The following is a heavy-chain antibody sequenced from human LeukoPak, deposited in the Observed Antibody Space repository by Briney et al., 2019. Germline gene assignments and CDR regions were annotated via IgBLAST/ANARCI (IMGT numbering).Heavy chain of an antibody. D-gene: IGHD3-10*01. CDR2: IYTSEST. CDR3: ARDGSYSHFDY. V-gene: IGHV4-4*07. Sequence: PSETLSLTCTVSGGSISRYHWSWIRQPAGKGLEWIGRIYTSESTNYNPSLKSRVTMSVDTPKNQFSLKLSSVTAADTAVYYCARDGSYSHFDYWGQGTLVTVSS. CDR1: GGSISRYH. J-gene: IGHJ4*02.